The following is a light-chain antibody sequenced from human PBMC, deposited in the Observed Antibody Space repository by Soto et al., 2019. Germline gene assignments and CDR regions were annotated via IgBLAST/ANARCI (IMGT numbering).Light chain of an antibody. V-gene: IGLV3-9*01. CDR2: RDN. CDR3: QVWDRSAVGV. Sequence: SYELTQPLSVSVALGQTARITCGGDKIGSKGVHWYQQKPGQAPVLVIYRDNNRPSGIPERFSGSNSGNSATLTISRAQAGDEADYYCQVWDRSAVGVFGTGTKLTVL. CDR1: KIGSKG. J-gene: IGLJ1*01.